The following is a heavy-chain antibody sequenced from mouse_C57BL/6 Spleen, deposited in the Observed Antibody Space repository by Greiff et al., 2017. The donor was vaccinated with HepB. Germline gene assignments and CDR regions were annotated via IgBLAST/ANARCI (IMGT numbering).Heavy chain of an antibody. V-gene: IGHV1-42*01. J-gene: IGHJ2*01. Sequence: EVQLQQSGPELVKPGASVKISCKASGYSFTGYYMNWVKQSPEKSLEWIGEINPSTGGTTYNQKFKAQATLTVDKSSSTAYMQLKSLTSEDSAVYYCAKTARDYFDYWGQGTTLTVSS. D-gene: IGHD3-2*01. CDR2: INPSTGGT. CDR3: AKTARDYFDY. CDR1: GYSFTGYY.